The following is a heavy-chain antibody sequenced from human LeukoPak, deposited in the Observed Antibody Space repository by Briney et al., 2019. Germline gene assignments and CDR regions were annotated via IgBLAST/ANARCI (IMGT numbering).Heavy chain of an antibody. CDR2: IRYDGSNK. CDR1: GFTFSSYG. V-gene: IGHV3-30*02. CDR3: ARKNTGAFDY. D-gene: IGHD1/OR15-1a*01. Sequence: GGSLRLSCAASGFTFSSYGMHWVRQAPGKGLEWVAFIRYDGSNKYYADSVKGRFTISRDNSRNTLYLQMNSLRAEDTAVYHCARKNTGAFDYWGQGTPVTVSS. J-gene: IGHJ4*02.